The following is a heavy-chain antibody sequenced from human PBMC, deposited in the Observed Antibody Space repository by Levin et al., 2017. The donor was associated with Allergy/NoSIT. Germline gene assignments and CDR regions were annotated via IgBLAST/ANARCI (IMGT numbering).Heavy chain of an antibody. Sequence: SETLSLTCTVSGGSISNHYWTWIRQPPGKGLEWIGHIFYTGTTEYNPSLKSRVTISVDTSMNQFSLKLSSVTAADTAVYYCARHGSVAGEYNWFDPWGQGTLVTVSS. CDR1: GGSISNHY. CDR2: IFYTGTT. CDR3: ARHGSVAGEYNWFDP. V-gene: IGHV4-59*08. D-gene: IGHD6-19*01. J-gene: IGHJ5*02.